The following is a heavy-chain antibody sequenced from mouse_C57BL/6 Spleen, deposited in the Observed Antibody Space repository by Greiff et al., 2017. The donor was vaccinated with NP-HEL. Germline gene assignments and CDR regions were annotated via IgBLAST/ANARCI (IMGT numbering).Heavy chain of an antibody. V-gene: IGHV1-53*01. CDR3: ARGAIYYYGSSPSYFDY. Sequence: QVQLQQPGTELVKPGASVKLSCKASGYTFTSYWMHWVKQRPGQGLEWIGNINPSNGGTNYNEKFKSKATLTVDKSSSTAYMQLSSLTSEDSAVYCCARGAIYYYGSSPSYFDYWGQGTTRTVSS. D-gene: IGHD1-1*01. J-gene: IGHJ2*01. CDR2: INPSNGGT. CDR1: GYTFTSYW.